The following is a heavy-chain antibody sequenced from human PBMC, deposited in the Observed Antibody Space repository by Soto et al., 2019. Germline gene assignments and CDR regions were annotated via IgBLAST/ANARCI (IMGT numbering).Heavy chain of an antibody. CDR2: ISYDGSNK. V-gene: IGHV3-30*18. J-gene: IGHJ6*02. CDR1: GFTFSSYG. D-gene: IGHD3-16*01. Sequence: QVQLVESGGGVVQPGRSLRLSCAASGFTFSSYGMHWVRQAPGKGLEWVAVISYDGSNKYYADSVKGRFTISRDNSKNTLYLQMNSLRAEDTAVYYCAKDFDLVADHIWGWGQGTTVTVSS. CDR3: AKDFDLVADHIWG.